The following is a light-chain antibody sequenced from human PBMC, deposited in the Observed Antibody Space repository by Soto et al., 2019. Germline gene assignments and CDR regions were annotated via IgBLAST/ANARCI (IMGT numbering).Light chain of an antibody. J-gene: IGKJ1*01. CDR1: QSISSTY. V-gene: IGKV3-20*01. CDR3: QQYGSSRWT. CDR2: GAF. Sequence: EIVFTQSPNTLSLFPGERATLSCRASQSISSTYLACNQKKHGQAPRLVSFGAFSRATGIPDRLSGSGSGTDFTLTIGRLGPEDFAVYYCQQYGSSRWTFGAGTKVDIK.